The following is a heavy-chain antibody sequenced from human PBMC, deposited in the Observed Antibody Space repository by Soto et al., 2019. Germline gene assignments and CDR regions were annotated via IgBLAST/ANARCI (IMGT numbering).Heavy chain of an antibody. Sequence: PGGSLRLSCAASGFTFSSYAMSWVRQAPGKGLEWVSAISGSGGSTYYADSVKGRFTISRDNSKNTLYLQMDSLRAEDTAVYYCAKAYGDYINVFDYWGQGTLVTVSS. V-gene: IGHV3-23*01. CDR3: AKAYGDYINVFDY. J-gene: IGHJ4*02. CDR2: ISGSGGST. CDR1: GFTFSSYA. D-gene: IGHD4-17*01.